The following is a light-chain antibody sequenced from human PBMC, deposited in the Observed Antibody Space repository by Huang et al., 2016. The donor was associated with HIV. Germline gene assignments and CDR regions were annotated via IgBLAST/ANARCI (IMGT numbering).Light chain of an antibody. CDR3: MQGTHLFT. J-gene: IGKJ4*01. Sequence: VVLTQSPLYLSVTLGQPASISCRSSQSCIHSNGNTYLNWFQQRPGQPPRRLISQVSRRDSWVPDRFSGSGSGTDFTLKISRVEAEDVGVYYCMQGTHLFTFGGGTRVDIK. CDR2: QVS. CDR1: QSCIHSNGNTY. V-gene: IGKV2-30*02.